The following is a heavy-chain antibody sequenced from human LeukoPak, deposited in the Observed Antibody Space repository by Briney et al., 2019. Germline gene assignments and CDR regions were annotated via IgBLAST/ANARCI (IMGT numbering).Heavy chain of an antibody. J-gene: IGHJ4*02. CDR3: AKAQNRGYSYGYPYFDS. Sequence: GGSLKLSCAASGFTFSTYAMSWVRQAPGKGLEWVSATSGSGSSTYYADSVKGRFAISRGNSKNTLYLQMNSLRAEDTAVYYCAKAQNRGYSYGYPYFDSWGQGTLVTVSS. D-gene: IGHD5-18*01. CDR2: TSGSGSST. CDR1: GFTFSTYA. V-gene: IGHV3-23*01.